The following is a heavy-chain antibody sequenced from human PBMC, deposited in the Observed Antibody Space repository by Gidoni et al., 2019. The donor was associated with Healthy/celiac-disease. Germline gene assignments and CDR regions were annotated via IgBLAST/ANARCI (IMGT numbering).Heavy chain of an antibody. Sequence: QVQLQQSGPGLVKPSQTLSLTCAISGDSVSSNSAAWKWIRHSPSRGLEWLGRTYYRSKWYNDYAVSVKSRITINPDTSKNQFSLQLNSVTPEDTAVYYCARDAGYSSGWSYWYFDLWGRGTLVTVSS. V-gene: IGHV6-1*01. J-gene: IGHJ2*01. D-gene: IGHD6-19*01. CDR2: TYYRSKWYN. CDR3: ARDAGYSSGWSYWYFDL. CDR1: GDSVSSNSAA.